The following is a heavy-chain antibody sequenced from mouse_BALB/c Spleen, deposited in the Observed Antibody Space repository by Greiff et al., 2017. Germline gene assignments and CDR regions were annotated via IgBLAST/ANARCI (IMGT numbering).Heavy chain of an antibody. V-gene: IGHV3-2*02. CDR1: GYSITSDYA. Sequence: EVKLQESGPGLVKPSQSLSLTCTVTGYSITSDYAWNWIRQFPGNKLEWMGYISYSGSTSYNPSLKSRISITRDTSKNQFFLQLNSVTTEDTATYYCARWGAYWGQGTLVTVSA. CDR3: ARWGAY. CDR2: ISYSGST. J-gene: IGHJ3*01.